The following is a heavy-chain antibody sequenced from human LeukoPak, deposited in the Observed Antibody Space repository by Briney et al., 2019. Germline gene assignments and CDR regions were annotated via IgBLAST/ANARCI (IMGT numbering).Heavy chain of an antibody. V-gene: IGHV1-18*01. CDR1: GYTFTSYG. D-gene: IGHD5-24*01. CDR3: ARDLRDVEIATEKSPYPDAFGI. Sequence: ASVKVSCKASGYTFTSYGISWVRQAPGQGLEWMGWISAYNGNTNYAQKLQGRVTMTTDTSTSTAYMELRSLRSDDTAVYYCARDLRDVEIATEKSPYPDAFGIWGQGTMVTVSS. CDR2: ISAYNGNT. J-gene: IGHJ3*02.